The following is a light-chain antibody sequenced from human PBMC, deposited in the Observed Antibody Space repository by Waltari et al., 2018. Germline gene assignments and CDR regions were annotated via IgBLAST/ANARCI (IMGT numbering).Light chain of an antibody. CDR2: GAS. V-gene: IGKV3D-15*01. CDR1: QSVSSN. CDR3: QQYNNWPET. Sequence: EIVMMQSPATLSVSPGERATLSCRASQSVSSNLAWYQQKPGQAPRLLIYGASTRATGIPARFSGSGSGPDFTLTISSLQSEDFAVYYCQQYNNWPETFGQGTQLEIK. J-gene: IGKJ2*01.